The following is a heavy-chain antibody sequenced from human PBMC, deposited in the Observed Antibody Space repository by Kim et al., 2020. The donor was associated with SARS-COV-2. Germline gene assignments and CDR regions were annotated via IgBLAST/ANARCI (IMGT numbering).Heavy chain of an antibody. D-gene: IGHD3-16*01. CDR1: GFTFSSYA. CDR3: AKDGLIAPVDC. CDR2: ISGSGVGT. Sequence: GGSLRLSCAASGFTFSSYAMSWVRQAPGKGLEWVSAISGSGVGTYYADSVKGWFTISRDNSKNTLYLQMNSLRAEDTAVYYCAKDGLIAPVDCWGQGTLVTVSS. V-gene: IGHV3-23*01. J-gene: IGHJ4*02.